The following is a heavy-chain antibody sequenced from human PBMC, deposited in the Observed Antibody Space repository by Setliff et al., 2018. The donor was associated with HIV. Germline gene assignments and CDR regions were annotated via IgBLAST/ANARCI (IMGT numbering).Heavy chain of an antibody. CDR1: GDSISSHS. D-gene: IGHD6-13*01. V-gene: IGHV4-59*04. J-gene: IGHJ6*02. Sequence: SETLSLTCTVSGDSISSHSWSWIRQPPGKGLQYIGSVYLSGGTYYNPSLKSRVTISVDTSKKQISLRLSSVTAADTAVYYCARLKSSWRYYYYGMDVWGQGTTVTVSS. CDR2: VYLSGGT. CDR3: ARLKSSWRYYYYGMDV.